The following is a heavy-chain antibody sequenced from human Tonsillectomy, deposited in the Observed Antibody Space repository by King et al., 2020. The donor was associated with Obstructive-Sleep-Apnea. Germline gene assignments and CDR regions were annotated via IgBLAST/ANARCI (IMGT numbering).Heavy chain of an antibody. V-gene: IGHV3-33*06. CDR3: AKDYGRYSGYYFYY. CDR2: IWYDGSNK. J-gene: IGHJ4*02. CDR1: GFTFRSYG. Sequence: VQLVESGGGGVQPGRSLRLSCAASGFTFRSYGMHWVRQAPGKGLEWVAVIWYDGSNKYYADSVKGRFTISRDNSKNTLYLQMNSLRAEDTAVYYCAKDYGRYSGYYFYYRGQGTLVTVSS. D-gene: IGHD1-26*01.